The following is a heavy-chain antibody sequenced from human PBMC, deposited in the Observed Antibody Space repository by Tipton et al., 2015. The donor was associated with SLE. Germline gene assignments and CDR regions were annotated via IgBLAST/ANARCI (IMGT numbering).Heavy chain of an antibody. CDR2: ISPFNHNT. J-gene: IGHJ4*02. Sequence: QLVQSGAEVKKPGASVKVSCKASGYTFTSYAISWVRQAPGQGLEWMGWISPFNHNTDYAQKFQGRVTMTTDTSTSATYLELRSLRSDDTAVYYCARVRVDTAMGVFDFWGQGTLVTVSS. CDR3: ARVRVDTAMGVFDF. CDR1: GYTFTSYA. V-gene: IGHV1-18*01. D-gene: IGHD5-18*01.